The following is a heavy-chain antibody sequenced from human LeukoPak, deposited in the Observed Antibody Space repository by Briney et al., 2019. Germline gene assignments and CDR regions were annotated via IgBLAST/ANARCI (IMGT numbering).Heavy chain of an antibody. D-gene: IGHD1-26*01. CDR3: ARVLGGATRWFDP. Sequence: PGGSLRLSCAASGFTFSSYAMHWVRQAPGKGLEWVAVISYDGSNKYYADSVKGRFTISRDNSKNTLYLQMNSLRAEDTAVYYCARVLGGATRWFDPWGQGTLVTVSS. V-gene: IGHV3-30-3*01. CDR2: ISYDGSNK. CDR1: GFTFSSYA. J-gene: IGHJ5*02.